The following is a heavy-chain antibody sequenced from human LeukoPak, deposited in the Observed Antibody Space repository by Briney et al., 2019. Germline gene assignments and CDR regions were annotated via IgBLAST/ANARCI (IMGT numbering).Heavy chain of an antibody. D-gene: IGHD7-27*01. CDR1: GYTFTSYG. V-gene: IGHV1-18*01. CDR3: ARDWGSIKVIADY. Sequence: ASVKVSCKATGYTFTSYGISWVRQAPGQGLEWMGWISSNSDNTNYAQKLQGRVTMTTDTSTSTAYMELRSLRPDDTALYFCARDWGSIKVIADYWGQGTLVTVSS. CDR2: ISSNSDNT. J-gene: IGHJ4*02.